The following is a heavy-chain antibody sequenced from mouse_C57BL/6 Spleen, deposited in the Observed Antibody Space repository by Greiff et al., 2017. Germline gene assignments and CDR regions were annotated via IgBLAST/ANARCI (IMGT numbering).Heavy chain of an antibody. Sequence: QVQLQQPGAELVMPGASVKLSCKASGYTFTSYWMHWVKQRPGQGLEWIGEIDPSDSYTNYNQKFKGKSTLTVDKSSSTAYMQLSSLTSEDSAVYYCARVYYSNSIYWYFDVWGTGTTVTVSS. D-gene: IGHD2-5*01. CDR1: GYTFTSYW. V-gene: IGHV1-69*01. J-gene: IGHJ1*03. CDR3: ARVYYSNSIYWYFDV. CDR2: IDPSDSYT.